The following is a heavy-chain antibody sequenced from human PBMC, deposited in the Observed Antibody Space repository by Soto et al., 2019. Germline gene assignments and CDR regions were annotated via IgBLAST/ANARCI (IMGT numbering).Heavy chain of an antibody. Sequence: PGGSLRLSCAASGFTFSSYAMSWVRQAPGKGLEWVSAISGSGGSTYYADSVKGRFTIPRDNSKNTLYLQMNSLRAEDTAVYYCAKIGDSSSRVDYCMDVWGQGTTVTVSS. CDR1: GFTFSSYA. CDR3: AKIGDSSSRVDYCMDV. CDR2: ISGSGGST. J-gene: IGHJ6*02. V-gene: IGHV3-23*01. D-gene: IGHD6-6*01.